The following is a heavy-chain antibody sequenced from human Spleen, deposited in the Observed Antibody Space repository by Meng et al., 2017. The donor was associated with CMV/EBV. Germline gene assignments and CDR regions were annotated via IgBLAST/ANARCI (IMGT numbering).Heavy chain of an antibody. Sequence: GGSLRLSCQASGFSFVAYWIGWVRQIPGKGLEWMGIIYPGDSDTRYSPSFQGQVTMSADKSISTAYLQWSSLKASDTAMYYCAASNSLYYESSTYYVYWGQGTLVTVSS. CDR3: AASNSLYYESSTYYVY. D-gene: IGHD3-22*01. CDR2: IYPGDSDT. J-gene: IGHJ4*02. CDR1: GFSFVAYW. V-gene: IGHV5-51*01.